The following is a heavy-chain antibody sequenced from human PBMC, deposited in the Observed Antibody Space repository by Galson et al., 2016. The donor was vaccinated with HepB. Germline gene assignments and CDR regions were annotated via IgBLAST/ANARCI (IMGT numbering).Heavy chain of an antibody. CDR2: IKPDGSRQ. J-gene: IGHJ4*02. CDR3: TREVWWRFDY. Sequence: SLRLSCAASGFIFSSDYMSWVRQLPGKGLERVAKIKPDGSRQFYVDSVKGRFTISRDNAKSSLYLLMNSLRADDKAVDYCTREVWWRFDYWGQGALVTVSA. D-gene: IGHD2-21*01. CDR1: GFIFSSDY. V-gene: IGHV3-7*03.